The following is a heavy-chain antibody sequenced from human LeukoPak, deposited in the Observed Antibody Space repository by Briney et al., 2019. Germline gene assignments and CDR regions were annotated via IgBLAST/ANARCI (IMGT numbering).Heavy chain of an antibody. J-gene: IGHJ6*03. CDR2: ISSSSSYI. CDR3: ATPGSIAVATGYMDV. D-gene: IGHD6-19*01. V-gene: IGHV3-21*01. Sequence: KPGGSLRLSCAASGFTFSSYSMNWVRQAPGKGLEWVSSISSSSSYIYYADSVKGRFTISRDNAKNSLYLQMNSLRAEDTAVYYCATPGSIAVATGYMDVWGKGTTVTVSS. CDR1: GFTFSSYS.